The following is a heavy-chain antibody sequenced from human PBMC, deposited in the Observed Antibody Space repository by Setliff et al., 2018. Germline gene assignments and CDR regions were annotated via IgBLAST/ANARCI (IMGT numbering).Heavy chain of an antibody. Sequence: PSETLSLTCTVSGASVSTHYWSWVRQPPGKGLEWIGHTYYIGATKYNPSLKGRVTISVDTSKNQVSLRMDFVTAADTATYYCARDRSYYASGSFTKWFDYWGQGALVTVSS. CDR2: TYYIGAT. J-gene: IGHJ4*02. CDR3: ARDRSYYASGSFTKWFDY. CDR1: GASVSTHY. V-gene: IGHV4-59*02. D-gene: IGHD3-10*01.